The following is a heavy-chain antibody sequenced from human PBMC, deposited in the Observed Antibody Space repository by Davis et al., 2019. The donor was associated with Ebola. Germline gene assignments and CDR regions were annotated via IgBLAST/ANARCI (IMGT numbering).Heavy chain of an antibody. V-gene: IGHV3-43*02. CDR2: ISGDGGST. J-gene: IGHJ4*02. CDR1: GFTFDDYA. D-gene: IGHD3-10*01. CDR3: AKTHYYGSGSYYLGGYYFDY. Sequence: GESLKISCAASGFTFDDYAMHWVRQAPGKGLEWVSLISGDGGSTYYADSVKGRFTISRDNSKNSLYLQMNSLRTEDTALYYCAKTHYYGSGSYYLGGYYFDYWGQGTLVTVSS.